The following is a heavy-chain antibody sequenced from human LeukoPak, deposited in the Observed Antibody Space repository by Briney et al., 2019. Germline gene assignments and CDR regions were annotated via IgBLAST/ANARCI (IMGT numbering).Heavy chain of an antibody. J-gene: IGHJ6*02. CDR2: IYPGDSDT. V-gene: IGHV5-51*01. Sequence: GESLKISCMGSGYRFTDYWIGWVRQMPGKGLEWMGIIYPGDSDTRYSPSFQGQVTISADKSINTAHLQWSSLKASDTAMYYCARGAAGTTPDYYYFGLDVWGQGTTVRVSS. CDR1: GYRFTDYW. D-gene: IGHD1-7*01. CDR3: ARGAAGTTPDYYYFGLDV.